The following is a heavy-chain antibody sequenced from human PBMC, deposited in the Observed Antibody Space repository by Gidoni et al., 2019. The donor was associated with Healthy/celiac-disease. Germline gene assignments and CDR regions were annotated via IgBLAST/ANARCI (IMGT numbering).Heavy chain of an antibody. J-gene: IGHJ6*02. CDR3: ARAPRATVTTSYYYYGMDV. V-gene: IGHV1-69*06. Sequence: QVQLVQSGAEVKKPGSSVKVSCKASGGTFSSYAISWVRQAPGQGLEWMGGIIPIFGTANYAQKFQGRVTITADKSTSTAYMELSSLRSEDTAVYYCARAPRATVTTSYYYYGMDVWGQGTTVTVSS. CDR2: IIPIFGTA. D-gene: IGHD4-17*01. CDR1: GGTFSSYA.